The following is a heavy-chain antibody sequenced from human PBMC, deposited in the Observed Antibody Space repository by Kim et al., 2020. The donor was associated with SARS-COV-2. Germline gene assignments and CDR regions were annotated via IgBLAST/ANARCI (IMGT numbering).Heavy chain of an antibody. J-gene: IGHJ4*02. D-gene: IGHD2-15*01. CDR1: GFTFSTSW. CDR2: INRDGSST. CDR3: ARDLYCSGGDCYGFFDY. V-gene: IGHV3-74*01. Sequence: GGSLRLSCAASGFTFSTSWMHWVRQVPGKGLVWVSRINRDGSSTTYADSVKGRFTISRDNAKNTLYLEMNSLRAEDPAVYYCARDLYCSGGDCYGFFDYWGQGTLVTVSS.